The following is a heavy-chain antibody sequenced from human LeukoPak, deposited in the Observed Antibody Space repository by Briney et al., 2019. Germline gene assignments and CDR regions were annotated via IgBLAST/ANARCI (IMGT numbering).Heavy chain of an antibody. CDR3: ARDFTDI. CDR1: GGSISSSSYY. Sequence: SETLSLTCTVSGGSISSSSYYWGWIRQPPGKGLEWIGSIYYSGSTYYNPSLKSRVTISVDTSKNQFSLKLSSVTAADTAVYYCARDFTDIWGQGTMVTVSS. V-gene: IGHV4-39*07. CDR2: IYYSGST. J-gene: IGHJ3*02.